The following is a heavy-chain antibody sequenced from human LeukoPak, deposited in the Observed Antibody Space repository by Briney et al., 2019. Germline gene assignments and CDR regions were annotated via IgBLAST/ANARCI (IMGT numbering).Heavy chain of an antibody. CDR1: GFTFSSYW. V-gene: IGHV3-7*01. CDR2: IKQDGSER. J-gene: IGHJ2*01. Sequence: GGSLRLSCAASGFTFSSYWMSWVRQAPGKGLEWVANIKQDGSERYYVDSVKGRFTISRDNAKNSLYLQMNSLRAEDTAVYYCARTALPYYDILSWYFDLWGRGTLVTVSS. D-gene: IGHD3-9*01. CDR3: ARTALPYYDILSWYFDL.